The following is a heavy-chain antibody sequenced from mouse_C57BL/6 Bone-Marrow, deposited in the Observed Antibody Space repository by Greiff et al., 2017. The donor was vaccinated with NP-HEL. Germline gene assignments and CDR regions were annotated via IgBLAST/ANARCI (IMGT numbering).Heavy chain of an antibody. CDR1: GYTFTSYW. Sequence: QVQLQQPGAELVKPGASVKLSCKASGYTFTSYWMHWVKQRPGQGLEWIGMIHPNSGSTNYNEKFKSKATLTVDKSSSTAYMQLSSLTSEDSAVYYCASPLYDNYAMDYWGPGTSVTVAS. CDR3: ASPLYDNYAMDY. CDR2: IHPNSGST. D-gene: IGHD2-3*01. V-gene: IGHV1-64*01. J-gene: IGHJ4*01.